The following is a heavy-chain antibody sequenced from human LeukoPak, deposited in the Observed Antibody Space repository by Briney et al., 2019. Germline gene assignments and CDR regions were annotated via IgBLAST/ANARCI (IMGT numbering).Heavy chain of an antibody. J-gene: IGHJ4*02. CDR1: GFTFDDYA. CDR2: ISWNSGSI. D-gene: IGHD6-19*01. CDR3: AIPVAGTYGY. Sequence: PGGSLRLSCAASGFTFDDYAMHWVRQAPGKGLEWVSGISWNSGSIGYADSVKGRFTISRDNAKNSLYLQMNSLRAEDTALYYCAIPVAGTYGYWGQGTLVTVSS. V-gene: IGHV3-9*01.